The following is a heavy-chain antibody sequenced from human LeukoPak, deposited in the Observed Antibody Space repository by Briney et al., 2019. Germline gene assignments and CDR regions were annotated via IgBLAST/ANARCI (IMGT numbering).Heavy chain of an antibody. Sequence: PSETLSLTCTVSGYSISSGYYWGWIRQPPGKGLEWIGSIYHSGSTYYNPSLKSRVTILVDTSKNQLSLKLSSVTAADTAVYYCAREDGSGWYYFDYWGQGTLVTVSS. CDR3: AREDGSGWYYFDY. D-gene: IGHD6-19*01. CDR2: IYHSGST. CDR1: GYSISSGYY. J-gene: IGHJ4*02. V-gene: IGHV4-38-2*02.